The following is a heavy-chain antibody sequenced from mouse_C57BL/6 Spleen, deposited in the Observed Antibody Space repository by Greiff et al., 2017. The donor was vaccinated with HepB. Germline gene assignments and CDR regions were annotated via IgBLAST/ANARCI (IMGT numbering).Heavy chain of an antibody. V-gene: IGHV5-16*01. D-gene: IGHD2-3*01. Sequence: DVQLVESEGGLVQPGSSMKLSCTASGFTFSDYYMAWVRQVPEKGLEWVANINYDGSSTYYLDSLKSRFIISRDNAKNILYLQMSSLKSEDTATYYCAREDGYYGAWFAYWGQGTLVTVSA. J-gene: IGHJ3*01. CDR2: INYDGSST. CDR3: AREDGYYGAWFAY. CDR1: GFTFSDYY.